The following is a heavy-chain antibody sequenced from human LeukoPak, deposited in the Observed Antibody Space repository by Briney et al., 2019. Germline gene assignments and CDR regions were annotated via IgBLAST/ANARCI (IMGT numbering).Heavy chain of an antibody. D-gene: IGHD2-21*02. Sequence: PGGSLRLSCAASGFTFSSYWMSWVRQAPGKGLEWIGEINHSGSTNYNPSLKSRVTISVDTSKNQFSLKLSSVTAADTAVYYCARGQSHCGGDCYSGHFDYWGQGTLVTVSS. CDR2: INHSGST. CDR3: ARGQSHCGGDCYSGHFDY. J-gene: IGHJ4*02. V-gene: IGHV4-34*01. CDR1: GFTFSSYW.